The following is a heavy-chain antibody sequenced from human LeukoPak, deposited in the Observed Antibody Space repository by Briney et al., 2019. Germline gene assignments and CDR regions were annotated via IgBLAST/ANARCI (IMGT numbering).Heavy chain of an antibody. CDR2: ISVSGVST. J-gene: IGHJ4*02. CDR3: AKDVSRRYNWNGQLSRGPGGY. V-gene: IGHV3-23*01. CDR1: GFTLSSYA. D-gene: IGHD1-20*01. Sequence: GGSLRLSCVASGFTLSSYAMSWVRQAPGKGLEWVSGISVSGVSTYYADSVKGRFTISRDNSKNTLYMQMNSPRADDTAVYYCAKDVSRRYNWNGQLSRGPGGYWGQGTLVTVSS.